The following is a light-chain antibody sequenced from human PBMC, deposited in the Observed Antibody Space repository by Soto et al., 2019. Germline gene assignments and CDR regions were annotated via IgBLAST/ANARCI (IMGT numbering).Light chain of an antibody. CDR1: QSINVN. Sequence: DIQMTQSPSSLSASVGDRVTITCRSSQSINVNLNWYQQKPGKAPHLLTYLATRLQSGVPSRFSGSGSGTEFTLTISSLQLEDFATYFCQQSYRIPITFGQGTRL. CDR3: QQSYRIPIT. CDR2: LAT. V-gene: IGKV1-39*01. J-gene: IGKJ5*01.